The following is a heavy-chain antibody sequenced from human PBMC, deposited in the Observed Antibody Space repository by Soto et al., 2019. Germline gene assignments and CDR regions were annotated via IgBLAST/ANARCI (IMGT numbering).Heavy chain of an antibody. V-gene: IGHV1-2*02. J-gene: IGHJ6*02. CDR3: ARERYQVISDGMDV. CDR2: INPETGGT. Sequence: QVQLVQSGADVKTPGASVRVSCKASGYTFTGYYVHWVREAPGQGLEWMGWINPETGGTSYAQKFQGRVTLSRDKSINTAYQELSRLRFDDSAVYFCARERYQVISDGMDVWGQGTTVTVSS. D-gene: IGHD2-2*01. CDR1: GYTFTGYY.